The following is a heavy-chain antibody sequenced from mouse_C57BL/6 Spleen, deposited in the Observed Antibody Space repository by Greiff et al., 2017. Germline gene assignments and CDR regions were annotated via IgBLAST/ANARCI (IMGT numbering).Heavy chain of an antibody. D-gene: IGHD2-12*01. Sequence: VKLVVSGGGLVQPGGSLRLSCAASGFTFTDYYMSWVRQPPGKALEWLGFIRNKANGYTTEYSASVKGRFTISRDISQSILYLQMNALRAEDSATYYCARFWDSYYFNYWGQCTTLTVSS. CDR1: GFTFTDYY. CDR3: ARFWDSYYFNY. V-gene: IGHV7-3*01. J-gene: IGHJ2*01. CDR2: IRNKANGYTT.